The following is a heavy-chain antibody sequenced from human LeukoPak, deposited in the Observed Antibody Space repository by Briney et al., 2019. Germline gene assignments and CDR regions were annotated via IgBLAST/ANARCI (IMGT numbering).Heavy chain of an antibody. J-gene: IGHJ4*02. V-gene: IGHV3-48*01. Sequence: GGSLRLSCAASGFTFNTYTMNWVRQAPGKGLEWVSYISGSSGIIDYADSVRGRFTISRDNAKNSLYLQMNSLRAEDTAVYYCARDSGSYETYFDYWGQGTLVTVSS. CDR3: ARDSGSYETYFDY. CDR2: ISGSSGII. CDR1: GFTFNTYT. D-gene: IGHD1-26*01.